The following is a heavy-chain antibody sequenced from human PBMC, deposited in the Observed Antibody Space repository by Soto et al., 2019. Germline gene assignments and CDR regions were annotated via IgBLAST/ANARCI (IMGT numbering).Heavy chain of an antibody. Sequence: SLILYWASSGFTFSSYSMHLVLQAPGKGLEWVAVISYDGSNKYYADSVKGRFTISRDNSKNTLYLQMNSLRAEDTAVYYCARDASGQGYFDYWGQGTLVTVSS. J-gene: IGHJ4*02. V-gene: IGHV3-30-3*01. CDR3: ARDASGQGYFDY. CDR2: ISYDGSNK. D-gene: IGHD3-10*01. CDR1: GFTFSSYS.